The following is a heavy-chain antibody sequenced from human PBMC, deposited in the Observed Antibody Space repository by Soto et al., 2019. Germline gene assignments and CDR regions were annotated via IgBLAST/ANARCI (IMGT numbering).Heavy chain of an antibody. CDR3: ARDLDGSGAYYTDF. D-gene: IGHD3-10*01. Sequence: APVDGSSDDLRFTISNHCMTLVREAPGQGLEWMGWISAYKTNIKYAQKFQGRVTLTTDTSTTTAYMELRSLRSDDTAIYYCARDLDGSGAYYTDFWGQGTLVAV. J-gene: IGHJ4*02. CDR1: RFTISNHC. V-gene: IGHV1-18*01. CDR2: ISAYKTNI.